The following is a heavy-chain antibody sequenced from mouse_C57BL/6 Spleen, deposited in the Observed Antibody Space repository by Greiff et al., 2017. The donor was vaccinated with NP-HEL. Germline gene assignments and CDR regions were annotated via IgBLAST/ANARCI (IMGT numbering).Heavy chain of an antibody. J-gene: IGHJ1*03. D-gene: IGHD1-1*01. CDR3: ARNEGYYYGSSSYWYFDV. Sequence: EVQLQQSGPELVKPGASVKIPCKASGYTFTDYNMDWVKQSHGKSLEWIGDINPNNGGTIYNQKFKGKATLTVDKSSSTAYMELRSLTSEDTAVYYCARNEGYYYGSSSYWYFDVWGTGTTVTVSS. CDR1: GYTFTDYN. V-gene: IGHV1-18*01. CDR2: INPNNGGT.